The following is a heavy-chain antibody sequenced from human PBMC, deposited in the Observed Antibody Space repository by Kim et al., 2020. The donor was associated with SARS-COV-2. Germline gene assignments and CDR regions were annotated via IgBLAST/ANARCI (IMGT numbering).Heavy chain of an antibody. D-gene: IGHD6-19*01. Sequence: GGSLRLSCAASGFTFSSYDMHWVRQATGKGLEWVSAIGTAGDTYYPGSVKGRFTISRENAKNSLYLQMNSLRAGDTAVYYCARGAPSETHFDYWGQGTLVTVSS. J-gene: IGHJ4*02. CDR2: IGTAGDT. V-gene: IGHV3-13*04. CDR3: ARGAPSETHFDY. CDR1: GFTFSSYD.